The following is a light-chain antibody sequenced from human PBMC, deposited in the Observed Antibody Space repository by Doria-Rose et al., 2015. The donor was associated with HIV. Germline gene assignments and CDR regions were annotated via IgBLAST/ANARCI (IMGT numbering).Light chain of an antibody. CDR3: QHYGNSPLYT. Sequence: EIGLTQSPGTLSLSPWDRATLSCRASQSVRSNSLTWYQQRPGQAPRLLIYGASNRAIGIPDRFSGSGSGTDFTLTISRLEPEDFAVYYCQHYGNSPLYTFGQGTKLDIK. J-gene: IGKJ2*01. CDR1: QSVRSNS. CDR2: GAS. V-gene: IGKV3-20*01.